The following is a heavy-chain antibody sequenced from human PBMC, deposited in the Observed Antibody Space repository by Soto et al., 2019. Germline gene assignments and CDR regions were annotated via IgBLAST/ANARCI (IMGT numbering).Heavy chain of an antibody. D-gene: IGHD6-19*01. J-gene: IGHJ4*02. CDR1: GFNFNKYA. V-gene: IGHV3-23*01. Sequence: EVQLLESGGGLVRPGESLRLSCAASGFNFNKYAMSWVRPAPGEGLEWVSGISCCGGTASYADSVKGRFTIARDDAKNTLYLDMNSLRVEDTAEYYCAKADGQQWLLPHLENWGRGTLVTVS. CDR3: AKADGQQWLLPHLEN. CDR2: ISCCGGTA.